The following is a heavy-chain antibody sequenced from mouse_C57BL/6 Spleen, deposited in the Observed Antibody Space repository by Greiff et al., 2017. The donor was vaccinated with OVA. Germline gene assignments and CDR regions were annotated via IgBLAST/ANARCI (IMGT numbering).Heavy chain of an antibody. D-gene: IGHD2-4*01. Sequence: EVKLEESGGGLVKPGGSLKLSCAASGFTFSSYTMSWVRQTPEKRLEWVATISGGGGNTYYPDSVKGRFTISRDNAKNTLYLQMSSLRSEDTALYYCARYDYDEAWFAYWGQGTLVTVSA. J-gene: IGHJ3*01. V-gene: IGHV5-9*01. CDR1: GFTFSSYT. CDR3: ARYDYDEAWFAY. CDR2: ISGGGGNT.